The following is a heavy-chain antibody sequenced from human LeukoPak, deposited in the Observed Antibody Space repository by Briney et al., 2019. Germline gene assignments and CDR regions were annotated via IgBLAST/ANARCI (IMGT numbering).Heavy chain of an antibody. CDR3: ARDPSGFDCSSTTCYTVV. V-gene: IGHV4-59*01. CDR2: IYYSGST. J-gene: IGHJ4*02. D-gene: IGHD2-2*02. CDR1: GGSISSYY. Sequence: PSETLSLTCTVSGGSISSYYWSWIRRPPGKGLEWIGYIYYSGSTNYNPSLKSRVTISVDTSKNQFSLKLSSVTAADTAVYYCARDPSGFDCSSTTCYTVVWGQGTLVTVSS.